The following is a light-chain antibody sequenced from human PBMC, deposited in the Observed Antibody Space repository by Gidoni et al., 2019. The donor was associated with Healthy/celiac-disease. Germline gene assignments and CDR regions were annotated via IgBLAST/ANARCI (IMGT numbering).Light chain of an antibody. CDR1: QSISSY. CDR3: QQSYSTPPT. J-gene: IGKJ4*01. CDR2: AAS. V-gene: IGKV1-39*01. Sequence: DIQMTQSPSSLSASVGDRVTITCRASQSISSYLNWYQQKPEKAPKLLIYAASSLQSGVPSRFSGSGSGTDFTLTISSLQPEDFATYYCQQSYSTPPTFGGATKVEIK.